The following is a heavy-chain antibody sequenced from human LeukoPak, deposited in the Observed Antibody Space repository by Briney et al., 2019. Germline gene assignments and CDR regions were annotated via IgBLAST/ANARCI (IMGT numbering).Heavy chain of an antibody. CDR1: GFTFSSYA. CDR2: ISYDGSNK. Sequence: GGSLRLSCAASGFTFSSYAMHWVRQAPGKGLEWVAVISYDGSNKYYADSVKGRFTISRDNSKNTLYLQMNGLRAEDTAVYYCARAFAGLRGAFDIWGQGTMVTVSS. CDR3: ARAFAGLRGAFDI. V-gene: IGHV3-30-3*01. D-gene: IGHD5-12*01. J-gene: IGHJ3*02.